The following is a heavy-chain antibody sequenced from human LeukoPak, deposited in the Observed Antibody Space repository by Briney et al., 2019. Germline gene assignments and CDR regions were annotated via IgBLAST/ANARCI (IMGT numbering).Heavy chain of an antibody. Sequence: GGSLRLSCAASGFTVSSNYMSWVRQAPGKGLEWVSVIYSGGSTYYADSVKDRFTISRDNSKNTVYLQMNSLRAEDTAVYYCTRDRARSLYGSRNFEDYFYMDVWGKGTTVTVSS. CDR1: GFTVSSNY. CDR3: TRDRARSLYGSRNFEDYFYMDV. V-gene: IGHV3-53*01. CDR2: IYSGGST. J-gene: IGHJ6*03. D-gene: IGHD3-10*01.